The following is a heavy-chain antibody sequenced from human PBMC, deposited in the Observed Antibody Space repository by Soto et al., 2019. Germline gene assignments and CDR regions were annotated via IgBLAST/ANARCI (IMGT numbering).Heavy chain of an antibody. CDR1: GFRFRTRA. J-gene: IGHJ4*02. CDR2: IRPGGDST. D-gene: IGHD7-27*01. V-gene: IGHV3-23*01. CDR3: ARDPKTSGGQNWASNYFDS. Sequence: PGGSLRLSCAASGFRFRTRAMSWVRQAPGKGLEWVASIRPGGDSTYYADSVKGRFAVSRDNSNVTLYLQMDSLRPEDSAVYYCARDPKTSGGQNWASNYFDSWGQGTLVTVSS.